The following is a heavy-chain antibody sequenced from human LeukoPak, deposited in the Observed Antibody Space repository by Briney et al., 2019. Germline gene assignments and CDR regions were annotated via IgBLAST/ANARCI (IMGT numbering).Heavy chain of an antibody. D-gene: IGHD3-10*01. CDR1: GFTFSSYW. CDR2: INSDGSST. J-gene: IGHJ3*02. V-gene: IGHV3-74*01. CDR3: ARANYYGSGTAAFDI. Sequence: GGSLRLSCAASGFTFSSYWMHWVRQAPGKGLVWVSRINSDGSSTSYADSVKGRFTISRDNAKNTPYLQMNSLRAEDTAVYYCARANYYGSGTAAFDIWGQGTMVTVSS.